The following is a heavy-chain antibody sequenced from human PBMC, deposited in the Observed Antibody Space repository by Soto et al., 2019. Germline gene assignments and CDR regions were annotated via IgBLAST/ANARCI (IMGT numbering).Heavy chain of an antibody. CDR1: GGSISSYY. V-gene: IGHV4-59*08. D-gene: IGHD3-22*01. CDR3: ARTYYYDSSGYTPDAFDI. CDR2: IYYSGST. J-gene: IGHJ3*02. Sequence: SETLSLTCTVSGGSISSYYWSWIRQPPGKGLEWIGYIYYSGSTNYNPSLKSRVTISVDTSKNQFSLKLSSVTAADTAVYYCARTYYYDSSGYTPDAFDIWGQGTMVTVPS.